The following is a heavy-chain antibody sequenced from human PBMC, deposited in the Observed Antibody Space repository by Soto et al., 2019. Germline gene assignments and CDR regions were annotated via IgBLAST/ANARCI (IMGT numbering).Heavy chain of an antibody. CDR3: AGQIFDSGP. J-gene: IGHJ5*02. CDR2: ISDTT. Sequence: PGGSLRLSCEASGFPFSSYAMNWVRQAPGKGLEWVSTISDTTYYADSVKGRFTISRDNSKNTLYLQMSSLRAEDTAVYYCAGQIFDSGPWGQGTLVTVSS. V-gene: IGHV3-23*01. D-gene: IGHD3-22*01. CDR1: GFPFSSYA.